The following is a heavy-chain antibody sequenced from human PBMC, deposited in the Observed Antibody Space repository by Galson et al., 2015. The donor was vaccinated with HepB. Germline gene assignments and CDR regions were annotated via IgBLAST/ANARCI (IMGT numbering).Heavy chain of an antibody. CDR2: IESRTDGETT. CDR1: GFTFSNAW. CDR3: TTAPLHPFS. Sequence: SLRLSCATSGFTFSNAWMSWVRQAPGKGLEWVGRIESRTDGETTDYAAPVKGRFTISRDDSRDTLYLQMNNLKTEGTGLYFCTTAPLHPFSWGQGILVTVPS. J-gene: IGHJ5*02. D-gene: IGHD2/OR15-2a*01. V-gene: IGHV3-15*04.